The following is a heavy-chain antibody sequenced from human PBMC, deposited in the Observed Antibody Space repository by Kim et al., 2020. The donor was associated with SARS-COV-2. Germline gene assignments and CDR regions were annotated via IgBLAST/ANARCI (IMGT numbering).Heavy chain of an antibody. J-gene: IGHJ4*02. CDR3: VRDWNWGIDV. V-gene: IGHV3-48*02. Sequence: TIYSSNSVKGRLTISRDYAKNSLVLQMKSVRDKDTAVYYCVRDWNWGIDVWGQGPLVTVSS. D-gene: IGHD7-27*01. CDR2: TI.